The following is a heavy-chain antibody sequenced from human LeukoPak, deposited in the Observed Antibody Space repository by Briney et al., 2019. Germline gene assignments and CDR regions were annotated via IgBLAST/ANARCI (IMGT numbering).Heavy chain of an antibody. CDR1: GGSISSYY. CDR2: IYTSGST. J-gene: IGHJ5*02. D-gene: IGHD3-22*01. V-gene: IGHV4-4*07. CDR3: ARSVRSYDSSGYYNNWFDP. Sequence: PPETLSLTCTVSGGSISSYYWSWIRQPAGKGLEWIGRIYTSGSTNYNPSLKSRVTMSVDTSKNQFSLKLSSVTAADTAVYYCARSVRSYDSSGYYNNWFDPWGQGTLVTVSS.